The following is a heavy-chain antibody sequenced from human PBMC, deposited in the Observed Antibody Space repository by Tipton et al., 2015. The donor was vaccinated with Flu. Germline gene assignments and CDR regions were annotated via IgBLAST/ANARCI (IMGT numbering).Heavy chain of an antibody. CDR3: AGGGSSTSWYYFDY. V-gene: IGHV4-38-2*02. Sequence: TLSLTCTVSGDSIRSDYFWGWIRQPPGKALECIATIHRSGSTKYNPSLKSRVTISVDTSKNQFYLEMRSVTAADMAVYYCAGGGSSTSWYYFDYWGQGTLVTVSS. CDR2: IHRSGST. CDR1: GDSIRSDYF. J-gene: IGHJ4*02. D-gene: IGHD6-13*01.